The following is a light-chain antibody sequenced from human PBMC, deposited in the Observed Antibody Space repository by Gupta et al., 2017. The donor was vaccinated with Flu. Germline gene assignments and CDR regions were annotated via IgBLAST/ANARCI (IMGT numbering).Light chain of an antibody. Sequence: GITTRSTCRRDNIGTKTGDWWRQEPAQAAVIVVSNANTKPSGRPKQFSGCNSVNTAAVTISRVGDADEAAYYCRVCDNSSVNEVFGGGTKLTVL. J-gene: IGLJ3*02. CDR3: RVCDNSSVNEV. CDR1: NIGTKT. V-gene: IGLV3-21*03. CDR2: NAN.